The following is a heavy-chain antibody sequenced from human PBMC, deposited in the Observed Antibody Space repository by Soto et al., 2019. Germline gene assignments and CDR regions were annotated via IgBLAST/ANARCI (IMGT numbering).Heavy chain of an antibody. Sequence: SETLSLTCTVSGGSISSGGYYWSWIRQHPGKGLEWIGYIYYSGSTYYNPSLKSRVTISVDTSKNQFSLKLSSVTAADTAVYYCARVRFGESLIGGYYYYMDVWGKGTTVTVSS. CDR2: IYYSGST. D-gene: IGHD3-10*01. V-gene: IGHV4-31*03. J-gene: IGHJ6*03. CDR3: ARVRFGESLIGGYYYYMDV. CDR1: GGSISSGGYY.